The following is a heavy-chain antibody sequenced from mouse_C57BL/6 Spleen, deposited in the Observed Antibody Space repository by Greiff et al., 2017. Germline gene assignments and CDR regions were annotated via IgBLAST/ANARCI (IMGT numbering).Heavy chain of an antibody. CDR2: ISDGGSYT. V-gene: IGHV5-4*01. CDR1: GFTFSSYA. J-gene: IGHJ2*01. CDR3: ARDGEVAPLDY. Sequence: EVKLVESGGGLVKPGGSLKLSCAASGFTFSSYAMSWVRQTPEKRLEWVATISDGGSYTYYPDNVKGRFTISRDNAKNNLYLQMSHLKSEDTAMYYCARDGEVAPLDYWGQGTTLTVSS. D-gene: IGHD1-1*01.